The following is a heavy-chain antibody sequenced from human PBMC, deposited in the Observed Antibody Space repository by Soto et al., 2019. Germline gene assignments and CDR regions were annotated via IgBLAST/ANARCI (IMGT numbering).Heavy chain of an antibody. V-gene: IGHV1-2*04. J-gene: IGHJ5*02. Sequence: ASVKVSCKASGCTFTGYYMHWVRQAPGQGLEWMGWINPNSGGTNYAQKFQGWVTMTRDTSISTAYMELSRLRSDDTAVYYCARASEAAGTGRVPHQNQSWFDPWGQGTLVTVSS. CDR1: GCTFTGYY. CDR2: INPNSGGT. D-gene: IGHD6-13*01. CDR3: ARASEAAGTGRVPHQNQSWFDP.